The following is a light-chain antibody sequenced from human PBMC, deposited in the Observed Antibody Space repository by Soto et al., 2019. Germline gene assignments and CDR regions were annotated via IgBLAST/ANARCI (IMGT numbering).Light chain of an antibody. CDR2: HKS. V-gene: IGKV3-20*01. CDR3: EQYGSSPRT. J-gene: IGKJ1*01. CDR1: ESVSSSF. Sequence: EIVLTQSPGTLSLSPGERATLSCRASESVSSSFVAWFQQKPGQDPRILIHHKSTRATGIPDRFSGSGSGTDFTLTISRLEPADFAVYYCEQYGSSPRTFGQGTKVDIK.